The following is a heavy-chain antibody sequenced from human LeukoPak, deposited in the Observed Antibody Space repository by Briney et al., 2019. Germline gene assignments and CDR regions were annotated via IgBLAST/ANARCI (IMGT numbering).Heavy chain of an antibody. J-gene: IGHJ5*02. D-gene: IGHD3-10*01. CDR2: MNPNSGNT. CDR3: ARVYYYGSGSYYSPWFDP. Sequence: GASVKVSCKDSGYTFTSYDINWVRQATGQGLEWMGWMNPNSGNTGYAQKFQGRVTMTRNTSISTAYMELSSLRSEDTAVYYCARVYYYGSGSYYSPWFDPWGQGTLVTVSS. V-gene: IGHV1-8*01. CDR1: GYTFTSYD.